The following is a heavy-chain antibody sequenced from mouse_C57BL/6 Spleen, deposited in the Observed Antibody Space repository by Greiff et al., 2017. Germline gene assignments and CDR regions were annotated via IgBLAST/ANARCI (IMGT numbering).Heavy chain of an antibody. CDR3: ARPYYGSSYVGFAY. J-gene: IGHJ3*01. Sequence: QVQLQQSGAELMKPGASVKLSCKATGYTFTGYWIEWVKQRPGHGLEWIGEILPGSGSTNYNEKFKGKATFTANTSSNTAYMQLSSLTTEDSAIYYCARPYYGSSYVGFAYWGQGTLVTVSA. CDR1: GYTFTGYW. D-gene: IGHD1-1*01. CDR2: ILPGSGST. V-gene: IGHV1-9*01.